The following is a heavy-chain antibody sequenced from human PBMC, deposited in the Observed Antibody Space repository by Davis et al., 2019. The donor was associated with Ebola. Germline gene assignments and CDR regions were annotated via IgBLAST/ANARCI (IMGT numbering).Heavy chain of an antibody. V-gene: IGHV4-34*01. CDR1: GGSFSGYY. J-gene: IGHJ3*02. CDR3: ARDSGPLTMALDAFDI. Sequence: PSETLSLTCAVYGGSFSGYYWSWIRQPPGKGLEWIGEINHSGSTNYNPSLKSRVTISVDTSKNQFSLKLSSVTAADTAVYYCARDSGPLTMALDAFDIWGQGTMVTVSS. CDR2: INHSGST. D-gene: IGHD3-10*01.